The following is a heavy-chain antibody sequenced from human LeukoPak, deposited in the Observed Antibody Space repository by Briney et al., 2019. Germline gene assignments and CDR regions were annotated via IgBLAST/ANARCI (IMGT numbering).Heavy chain of an antibody. Sequence: GGSLRLSCAASGFTVSTYYMTWVRQAPGKGLECASVIYSGGSTYYSDSVKGRFTVSRDNSKNTLYLQMNSLRAEDTAMYYCARGLGYCTSTTCLLPFDYWGQGTLVTVSS. CDR3: ARGLGYCTSTTCLLPFDY. J-gene: IGHJ4*02. V-gene: IGHV3-53*01. CDR2: IYSGGST. CDR1: GFTVSTYY. D-gene: IGHD2-2*01.